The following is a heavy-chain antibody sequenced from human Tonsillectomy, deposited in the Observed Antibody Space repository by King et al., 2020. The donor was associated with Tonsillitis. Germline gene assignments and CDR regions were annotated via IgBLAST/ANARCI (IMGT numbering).Heavy chain of an antibody. Sequence: VQLVEAGGGLVKPGGSLRLSCAASGFTFNSYSMNWVRQAPGKGLECVSSISSGSSYIYYADSVQGRFTISRDNAKDSLYLQMNSLRAEDSAVYYCARELRDGYNLYFDYWGQGALVTVSS. CDR3: ARELRDGYNLYFDY. CDR2: ISSGSSYI. D-gene: IGHD5-24*01. CDR1: GFTFNSYS. J-gene: IGHJ4*02. V-gene: IGHV3-21*03.